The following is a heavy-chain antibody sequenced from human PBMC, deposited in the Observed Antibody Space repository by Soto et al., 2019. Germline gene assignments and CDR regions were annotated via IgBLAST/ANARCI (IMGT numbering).Heavy chain of an antibody. CDR2: MNPNSGNT. J-gene: IGHJ5*02. CDR3: ASGSSSQTWFDP. V-gene: IGHV1-8*01. D-gene: IGHD6-13*01. CDR1: GYTFTSYD. Sequence: ASVKVSCKASGYTFTSYDINWVRQATGQGLEWMGWMNPNSGNTGYAQKFQGRVTMTRNTSISTAYMELSSLRSEDTAVYYCASGSSSQTWFDPWGQGTLVTVSS.